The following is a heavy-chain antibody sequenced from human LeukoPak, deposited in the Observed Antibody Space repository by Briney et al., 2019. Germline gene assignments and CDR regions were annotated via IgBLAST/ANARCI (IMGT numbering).Heavy chain of an antibody. J-gene: IGHJ4*02. CDR1: GGSISSYY. CDR3: ARVGYYDFWSGYPGAHFDY. V-gene: IGHV4-59*12. D-gene: IGHD3-3*01. Sequence: PSETLSLTCTVSGGSISSYYWSWIRQPPGKGLEWIGYIYYSGSTNYNPSLKSRVTISVDTSKNQFSLKLSSVTAADTAVYYCARVGYYDFWSGYPGAHFDYWGQGTLVTVSS. CDR2: IYYSGST.